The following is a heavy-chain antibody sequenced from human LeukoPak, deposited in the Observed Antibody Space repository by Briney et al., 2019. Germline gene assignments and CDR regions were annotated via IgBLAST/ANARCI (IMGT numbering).Heavy chain of an antibody. J-gene: IGHJ4*02. CDR2: IYSDGST. D-gene: IGHD2/OR15-2a*01. Sequence: GGSLRLSCAASGFTVSSSYMSWVRQAPGKGLEWVSVIYSDGSTYYPDSVKGRFTISRDNSKNTLFLQMSSLRAEDTAVYYCARDSLSPPQGDSWGQGTLVTVSS. CDR3: ARDSLSPPQGDS. CDR1: GFTVSSSY. V-gene: IGHV3-53*01.